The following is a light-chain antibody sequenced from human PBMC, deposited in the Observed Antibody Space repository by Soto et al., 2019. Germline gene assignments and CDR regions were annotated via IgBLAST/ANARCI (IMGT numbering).Light chain of an antibody. CDR1: QSVSSN. CDR3: QHYNSRPLI. J-gene: IGKJ4*01. V-gene: IGKV3-15*01. Sequence: EIVMTQSPATLSVSPGERATLSCWASQSVSSNLAWYQQKPGQAPRLLIFGASTRANGIPARFRGSGSGTEFTLTISSLQSEDFAVYYCQHYNSRPLIFGGGTKVEIK. CDR2: GAS.